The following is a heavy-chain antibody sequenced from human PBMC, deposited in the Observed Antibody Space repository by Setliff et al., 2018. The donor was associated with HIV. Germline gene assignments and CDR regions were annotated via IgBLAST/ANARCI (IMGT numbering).Heavy chain of an antibody. CDR1: GGTFNNYA. CDR3: GGGPPTYGPAAPSPYYYYYGVDV. D-gene: IGHD3-10*01. J-gene: IGHJ6*02. CDR2: IIPILGLT. Sequence: GASVKVSCKASGGTFNNYAISWVRRAPGQGLEWMGGIIPILGLTNYTQKFQGRVTLTADRSTSTAYMELSSLRSEDTAMYYCGGGPPTYGPAAPSPYYYYYGVDVWGQGTTVTVSS. V-gene: IGHV1-69*10.